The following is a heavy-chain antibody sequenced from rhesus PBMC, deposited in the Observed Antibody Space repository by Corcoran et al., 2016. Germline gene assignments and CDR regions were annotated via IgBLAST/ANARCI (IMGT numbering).Heavy chain of an antibody. CDR1: GGSFSSYW. D-gene: IGHD1-14*01. CDR3: ARDPPGIAGTTRGFFDY. CDR2: INGNSGST. V-gene: IGHV4-80*01. J-gene: IGHJ4*01. Sequence: QVQLQESGPGLVKPSETLSLTCAVSGGSFSSYWWSWLRQPPGKGLEWIGEINGNSGSTNYNPSLKSRVTISKDASKNQFSLKLSSVTAADTAVYYCARDPPGIAGTTRGFFDYWGQGVLVTVSS.